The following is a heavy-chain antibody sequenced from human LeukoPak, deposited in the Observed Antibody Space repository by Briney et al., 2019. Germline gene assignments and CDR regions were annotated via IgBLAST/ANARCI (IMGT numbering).Heavy chain of an antibody. J-gene: IGHJ6*02. V-gene: IGHV1-2*02. D-gene: IGHD1-26*01. Sequence: ASVEVSCKASGYTFTAYHMHWVRQAPGQGLEWMGWINPNNGATNYAQDFQGRVTLTRDTSISTAYMELSRLRSDDTAVYYCARAGWGHYFYYGMDVWGQGTTVTVSS. CDR3: ARAGWGHYFYYGMDV. CDR2: INPNNGAT. CDR1: GYTFTAYH.